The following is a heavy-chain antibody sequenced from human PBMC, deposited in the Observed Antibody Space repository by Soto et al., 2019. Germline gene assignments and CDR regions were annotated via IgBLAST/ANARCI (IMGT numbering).Heavy chain of an antibody. J-gene: IGHJ4*02. CDR3: ARGRYGDY. CDR2: ISAHNGNT. D-gene: IGHD1-1*01. V-gene: IGHV1-18*01. CDR1: GYAFTTYG. Sequence: QVHLVQSGAEVKKPGASVKVSCKGSGYAFTTYGITWVRQAPGQGLEWMGWISAHNGNTNYAQKRQGRVTVTRDTSTSTAYMELRGLISDDTAVYYCARGRYGDYWGQGALVTVSS.